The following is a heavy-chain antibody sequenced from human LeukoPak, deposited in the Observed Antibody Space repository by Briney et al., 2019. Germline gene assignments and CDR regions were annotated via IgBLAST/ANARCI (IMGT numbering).Heavy chain of an antibody. CDR2: IIPIFGTA. CDR3: APHYYDSSGHSAPDWFDP. D-gene: IGHD3-22*01. J-gene: IGHJ5*02. V-gene: IGHV1-69*05. CDR1: GGTFSSYA. Sequence: GASVKVSCKASGGTFSSYAISWVRQAPGQGLEWMGRIIPIFGTANYAQKFQGRVTITTDESTSTAYMELSSLRSEDTAVYYCAPHYYDSSGHSAPDWFDPWGQGTLVTVSS.